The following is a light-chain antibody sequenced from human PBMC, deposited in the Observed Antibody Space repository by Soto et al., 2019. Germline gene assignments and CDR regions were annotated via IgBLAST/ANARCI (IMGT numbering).Light chain of an antibody. CDR1: SSNIGSNY. J-gene: IGLJ2*01. CDR3: GGWDDSLSGPV. V-gene: IGLV1-47*01. CDR2: RNN. Sequence: PGQRVNISCSGSSSNIGSNYVYWYRQFPGTAPKLLIQRNNQRPSGVPARFSGSKSGTSASLAISGLRSEDEADYYCGGWDDSLSGPVFGGGTKVTVL.